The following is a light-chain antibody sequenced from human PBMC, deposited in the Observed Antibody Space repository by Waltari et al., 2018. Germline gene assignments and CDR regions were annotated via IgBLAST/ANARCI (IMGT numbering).Light chain of an antibody. Sequence: SSELTQDPTVSVALGQTVRITFQGDSLRSFSASCYQQKPRQAPLLVIYGKNNRPAGIPDRFSGSSSGDTAFLTITGAQAEDEADYHCNSRDTSADRLVIFGGGTKLTVL. J-gene: IGLJ2*01. CDR1: SLRSFS. CDR3: NSRDTSADRLVI. CDR2: GKN. V-gene: IGLV3-19*01.